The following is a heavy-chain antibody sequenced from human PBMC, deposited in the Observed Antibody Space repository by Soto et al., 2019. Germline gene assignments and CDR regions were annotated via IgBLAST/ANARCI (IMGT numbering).Heavy chain of an antibody. Sequence: GASVKVSCKDSGYTFTSYGIRWVRQAPGQGLEWMGWISAYNGNTNYAQKLQGRVTMTTDTSTSTAYMELRSLRSDDTAVYYCARDGFGPGYSYGSNWFDPWGQGTLVTVSS. CDR1: GYTFTSYG. J-gene: IGHJ5*02. D-gene: IGHD5-18*01. CDR3: ARDGFGPGYSYGSNWFDP. V-gene: IGHV1-18*01. CDR2: ISAYNGNT.